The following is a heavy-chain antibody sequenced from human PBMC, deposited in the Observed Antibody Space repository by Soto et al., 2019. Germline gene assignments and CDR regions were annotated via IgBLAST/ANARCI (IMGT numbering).Heavy chain of an antibody. V-gene: IGHV3-64D*08. D-gene: IGHD3-22*01. J-gene: IGHJ3*02. Sequence: GSLRPSCSASGFTFSSYAMHWVRQAPGKGLEYVSAISSNGGSTYYADSVKGRFTISRDNSKNTLYLQMSSLRAEDTAVYYCVRGITMIVVVIKDPDAFESWGQGTMVTVSS. CDR1: GFTFSSYA. CDR2: ISSNGGST. CDR3: VRGITMIVVVIKDPDAFES.